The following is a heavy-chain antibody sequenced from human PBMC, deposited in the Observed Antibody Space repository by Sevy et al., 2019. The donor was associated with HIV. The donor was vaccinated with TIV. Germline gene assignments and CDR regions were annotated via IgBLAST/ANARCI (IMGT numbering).Heavy chain of an antibody. D-gene: IGHD3-10*01. Sequence: GGSLRLSCAGSGYIFSHYWMSWVRQVPGKGLEWVANIRQDGSDKYYVDSVKGRFTISRDNAKNSLYLHMNSLGAEETAVDYCVRDTGFGANDLWGQGTLVTVSS. CDR1: GYIFSHYW. CDR2: IRQDGSDK. J-gene: IGHJ5*02. CDR3: VRDTGFGANDL. V-gene: IGHV3-7*01.